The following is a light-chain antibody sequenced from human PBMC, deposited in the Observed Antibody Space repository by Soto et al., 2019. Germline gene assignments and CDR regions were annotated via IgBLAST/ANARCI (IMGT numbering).Light chain of an antibody. CDR3: QQRSNWAIT. V-gene: IGKV3-11*01. Sequence: EILLTHSPSTLSLSPGERATLSCRASQSFGSLLAWYQQKPGQAPRLLISDASNRATGIPARFSGSGSGTDFTLTISSLVPEDFAVYYCQQRSNWAITFGQGSRLEI. CDR2: DAS. CDR1: QSFGSL. J-gene: IGKJ5*01.